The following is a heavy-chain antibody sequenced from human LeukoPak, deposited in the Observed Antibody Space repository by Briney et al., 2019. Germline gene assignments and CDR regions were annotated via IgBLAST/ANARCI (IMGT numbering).Heavy chain of an antibody. D-gene: IGHD4-11*01. Sequence: GESLQISCQGSGYSFTSYWIGWVRQMPGKGLEWMGIIYPGDSDTRYSPSFQGQVTISADKSISTAYLQWSSLKASDTAMYYCARRTYSNYEGYFDYWGQGTLVTVSS. CDR2: IYPGDSDT. CDR3: ARRTYSNYEGYFDY. V-gene: IGHV5-51*01. J-gene: IGHJ4*02. CDR1: GYSFTSYW.